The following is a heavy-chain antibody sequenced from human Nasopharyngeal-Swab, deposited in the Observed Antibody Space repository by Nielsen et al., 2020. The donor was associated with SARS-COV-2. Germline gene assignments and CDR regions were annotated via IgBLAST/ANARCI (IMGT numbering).Heavy chain of an antibody. Sequence: WIRQPPGKGLEWISFISRSAATIYYADSVKGRFTISRDNAKNALYLQLSDLRPEDTAVYYCARNGGPLSDYYFYYAMDAWGQGTSVTVSS. J-gene: IGHJ6*02. V-gene: IGHV3-48*03. CDR3: ARNGGPLSDYYFYYAMDA. D-gene: IGHD3-16*02. CDR2: ISRSAATI.